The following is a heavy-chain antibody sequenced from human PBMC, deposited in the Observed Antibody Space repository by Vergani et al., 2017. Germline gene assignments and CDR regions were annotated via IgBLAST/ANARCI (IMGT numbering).Heavy chain of an antibody. Sequence: EVQLVESGGGLVQPGGSLRLSCAASGFTFSSYSMNWVRQAPGKGLEWVSYISRSSSGTKYYADSVKGRFTIARDNAKNSLLLKMNSLRAEDTAMYYCARGGCSSTSWYINDYWGQGTLVTVSS. V-gene: IGHV3-48*04. CDR2: ISRSSSGTK. CDR1: GFTFSSYS. D-gene: IGHD2-2*02. CDR3: ARGGCSSTSWYINDY. J-gene: IGHJ4*02.